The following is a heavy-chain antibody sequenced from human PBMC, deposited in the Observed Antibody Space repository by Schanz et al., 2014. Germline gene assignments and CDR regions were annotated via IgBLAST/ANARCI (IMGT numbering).Heavy chain of an antibody. V-gene: IGHV3-23*01. CDR3: ARGGFGEVSYFDY. CDR2: LSEGGGGT. Sequence: EVQLMESGGGLVKPGGSLRLSCVASGFAFSSFAMTWVRQAPGRGLEWVSALSEGGGGTHYADSVKGRFTISRDNSKNTLYLQMNSLRPEDTAVYYCARGGFGEVSYFDYWGQGTLVTVSS. D-gene: IGHD3-10*01. CDR1: GFAFSSFA. J-gene: IGHJ4*02.